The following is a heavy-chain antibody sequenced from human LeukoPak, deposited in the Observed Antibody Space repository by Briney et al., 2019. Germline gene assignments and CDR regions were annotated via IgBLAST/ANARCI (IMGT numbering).Heavy chain of an antibody. CDR1: GGSISSGDYY. D-gene: IGHD6-19*01. V-gene: IGHV4-30-4*08. CDR3: ASMYSSGWYQIDY. Sequence: SETLSLTCTVSGGSISSGDYYWSWIRQPPGKGLEWIGYIYYSGSTYYNPSLKSRVTISVDTSKNQFPLKLSSVTAADTAVYYCASMYSSGWYQIDYWGQGTLVTVSS. J-gene: IGHJ4*02. CDR2: IYYSGST.